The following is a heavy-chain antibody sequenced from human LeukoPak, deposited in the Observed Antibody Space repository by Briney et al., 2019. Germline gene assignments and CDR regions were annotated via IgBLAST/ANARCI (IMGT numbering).Heavy chain of an antibody. V-gene: IGHV1-46*01. Sequence: ASVKVSCKASGYTFTSYYMHWVRQAPGPGLEWMGIINPSGGSTSYAQKFQGRVTMTRDTSTSTVYMELSSLRSEDTAVYYCARYRRRYYDSSGYYNYGMDVWGQGTTVTVSS. CDR2: INPSGGST. J-gene: IGHJ6*02. D-gene: IGHD3-22*01. CDR1: GYTFTSYY. CDR3: ARYRRRYYDSSGYYNYGMDV.